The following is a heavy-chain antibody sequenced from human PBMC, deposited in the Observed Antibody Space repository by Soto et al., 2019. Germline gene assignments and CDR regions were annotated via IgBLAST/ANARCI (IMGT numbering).Heavy chain of an antibody. J-gene: IGHJ3*02. D-gene: IGHD6-19*01. CDR2: IIPILGIA. Sequence: QVQLVQSGAEVKKPGSSVKVSCKASGGTFSSYTISWVRQAPGQGLEWMGRIIPILGIANYAQKFQGRVTITADKSTSTAYMELSSLRSEDTAVYYCAKPAGKNAFDIWGQGTMVTVSS. V-gene: IGHV1-69*02. CDR3: AKPAGKNAFDI. CDR1: GGTFSSYT.